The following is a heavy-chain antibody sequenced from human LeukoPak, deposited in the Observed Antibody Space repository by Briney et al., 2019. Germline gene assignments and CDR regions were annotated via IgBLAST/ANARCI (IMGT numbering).Heavy chain of an antibody. V-gene: IGHV5-51*01. Sequence: GESLKISCKGSGYSFTSYWIGWVRQMPGKGLEWMGIIYPGDSDTRYSPSFRGQVTISADKSISTAYLQWSSLKASDTAMYYCARHQTTVVTDYYYYGMDVWGQGTTVTVSS. D-gene: IGHD4-23*01. J-gene: IGHJ6*02. CDR1: GYSFTSYW. CDR2: IYPGDSDT. CDR3: ARHQTTVVTDYYYYGMDV.